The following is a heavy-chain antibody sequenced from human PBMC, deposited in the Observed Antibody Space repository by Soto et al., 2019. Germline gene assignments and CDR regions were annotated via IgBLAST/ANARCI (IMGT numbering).Heavy chain of an antibody. D-gene: IGHD3-16*01. V-gene: IGHV5-51*01. Sequence: GESLKISCKASGYIIRNYWIGWVRQMPGQGLEWMGIIFPDDSDTRYSPSFQGHVTISVDKSISTAYVQWSSLKASDSAIYYCFRGGVTSRTFDYWGQGTLVTSP. J-gene: IGHJ4*02. CDR3: FRGGVTSRTFDY. CDR2: IFPDDSDT. CDR1: GYIIRNYW.